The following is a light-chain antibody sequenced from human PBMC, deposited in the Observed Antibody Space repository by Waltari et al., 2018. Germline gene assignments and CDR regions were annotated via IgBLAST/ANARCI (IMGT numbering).Light chain of an antibody. CDR3: CSYAGRNVWV. Sequence: QSALTKPPSVSGSPGQSVTLPSTGTSRHTVFYYLVSWYQQHPDKAPKLMIYEVLERPSGISNRFSGSKSGDTASLTISGLRAEDEADYYCCSYAGRNVWVFGGGTKLTVL. CDR1: SRHTVFYYL. J-gene: IGLJ3*02. V-gene: IGLV2-23*02. CDR2: EVL.